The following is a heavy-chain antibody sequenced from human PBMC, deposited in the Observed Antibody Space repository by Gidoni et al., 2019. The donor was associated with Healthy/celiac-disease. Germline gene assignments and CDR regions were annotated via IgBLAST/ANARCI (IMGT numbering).Heavy chain of an antibody. Sequence: EVQLLASGGGLVQPGVSLRLSCAASGFTFSSYAMSWVRQAPGKGLEWVSAISGSGGSTNYADAVKGRFTISRDNSKNTLYLQMNSLRAEDTAVYYCAKCGPPMGRGVITHYYYYGMDVWGQGTTVTVSS. D-gene: IGHD3-10*01. J-gene: IGHJ6*02. CDR1: GFTFSSYA. CDR2: ISGSGGST. V-gene: IGHV3-23*01. CDR3: AKCGPPMGRGVITHYYYYGMDV.